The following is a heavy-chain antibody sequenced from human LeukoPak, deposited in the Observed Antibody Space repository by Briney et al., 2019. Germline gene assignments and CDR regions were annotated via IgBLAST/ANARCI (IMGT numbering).Heavy chain of an antibody. CDR2: INSGGSGT. V-gene: IGHV3-74*01. D-gene: IGHD7-27*01. CDR1: GFAFSSNW. Sequence: QPGGSLRLSCAASGFAFSSNWMHWVRQTPGKGLVWVSRINSGGSGTSYADSVEGRFTISRDSAKNTLYLQMNSLKGEDTAVYYCATSLGPLTEYWGQGTLVTVSS. CDR3: ATSLGPLTEY. J-gene: IGHJ4*02.